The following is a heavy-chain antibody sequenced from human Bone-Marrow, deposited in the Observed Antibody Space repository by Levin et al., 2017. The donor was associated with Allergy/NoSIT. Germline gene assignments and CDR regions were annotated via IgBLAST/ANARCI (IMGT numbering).Heavy chain of an antibody. CDR2: IFYTGST. D-gene: IGHD4-17*01. CDR1: GGSISSGAYY. CDR3: AGIGADYGDIDS. V-gene: IGHV4-31*03. J-gene: IGHJ5*01. Sequence: LRLSCTVSGGSISSGAYYWSWIRQHPGQGLEWIGYIFYTGSTYYNPSLKSRITISVDTSKTRFSVKLTSVTAADTAVYYCAGIGADYGDIDSWGQGTLVTVS.